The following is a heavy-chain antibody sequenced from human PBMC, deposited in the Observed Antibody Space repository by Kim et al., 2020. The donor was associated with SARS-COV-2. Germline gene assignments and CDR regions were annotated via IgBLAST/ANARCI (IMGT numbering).Heavy chain of an antibody. CDR2: INPNSGGT. D-gene: IGHD2-15*01. V-gene: IGHV1-2*02. CDR1: GYTFTGYY. CDR3: ARDRGYCSGGSCYALDY. J-gene: IGHJ4*02. Sequence: ASVKVSCKASGYTFTGYYMHWVRQAPGQRLEWMGWINPNSGGTNYAQKFQGRVTMTRDTSISTAYMELSRLRSDDTAVYYCARDRGYCSGGSCYALDYWGQGTLVTVSS.